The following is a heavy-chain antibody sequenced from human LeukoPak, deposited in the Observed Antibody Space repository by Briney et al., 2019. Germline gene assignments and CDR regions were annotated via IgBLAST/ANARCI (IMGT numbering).Heavy chain of an antibody. CDR1: GFTFSSYG. J-gene: IGHJ5*02. V-gene: IGHV3-30*18. Sequence: GGSLRLSCAASGFTFSSYGMHWVRQAPGKGLEWVAVISYDGSNKYYADSVKGRFTISRDNSKNTLYLQMNSLRAEDTAVYYCAKAPFPWGQGTLVTVSS. CDR3: AKAPFP. CDR2: ISYDGSNK.